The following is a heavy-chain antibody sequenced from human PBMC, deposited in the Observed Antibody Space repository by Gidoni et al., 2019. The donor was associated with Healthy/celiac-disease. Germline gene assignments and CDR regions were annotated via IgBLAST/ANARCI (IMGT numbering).Heavy chain of an antibody. CDR2: INHSGST. Sequence: QVQLQQWGAGLLKPSETLSLTCAVYGGSFSGYYWSWIRQPPGKGLEWIGEINHSGSTNYNPSLKSRVTISVDTSKNQFSLKLSSVTAADTAVYYCARIGYSYGNPHGMDVWGQGTTVTVFS. J-gene: IGHJ6*02. CDR1: GGSFSGYY. V-gene: IGHV4-34*01. D-gene: IGHD5-18*01. CDR3: ARIGYSYGNPHGMDV.